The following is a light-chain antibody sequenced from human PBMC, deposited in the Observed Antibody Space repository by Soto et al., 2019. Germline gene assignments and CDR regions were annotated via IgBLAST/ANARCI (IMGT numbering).Light chain of an antibody. CDR1: QSVGSY. CDR3: QEYSKWPLFT. CDR2: AAS. J-gene: IGKJ3*01. V-gene: IGKV3-15*01. Sequence: EIVVTQSPAILSVSPGDRATLSCRASQSVGSYLAWYQQKPGQAPTLLIYAASTRATGLPARFSGSGSGTDFTLTISSLQSEDFAVYYCQEYSKWPLFTFGPGTRVDIK.